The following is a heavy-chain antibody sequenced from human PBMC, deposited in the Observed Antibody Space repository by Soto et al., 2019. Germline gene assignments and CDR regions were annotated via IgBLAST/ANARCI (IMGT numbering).Heavy chain of an antibody. CDR2: ISSSSSYI. CDR3: ARDRSGSYPTGPFDY. V-gene: IGHV3-21*01. D-gene: IGHD1-26*01. Sequence: EVQLVESGGGLVKPGGSLRLSCAASGFTFSSYSMNWVRQAPGKELEWVSSISSSSSYIYYAYSVKGRFTISRDNAKNSLYLQMNSLRAEDTAVYYCARDRSGSYPTGPFDYWGQGTLVTVS. J-gene: IGHJ4*02. CDR1: GFTFSSYS.